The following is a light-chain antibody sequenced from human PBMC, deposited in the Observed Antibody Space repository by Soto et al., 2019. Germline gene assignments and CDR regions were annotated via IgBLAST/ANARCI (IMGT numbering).Light chain of an antibody. Sequence: EIVLTQSPGTLSLSPGERTTLSCRASQSVSSNFLDWYQQKPGQAPRLLIYGASSRATGIPDRFSGSGSGTDLTLTISRLEPEEFAVYYCQQYETSPRTFGQGTKVEI. CDR1: QSVSSNF. J-gene: IGKJ1*01. CDR2: GAS. CDR3: QQYETSPRT. V-gene: IGKV3-20*01.